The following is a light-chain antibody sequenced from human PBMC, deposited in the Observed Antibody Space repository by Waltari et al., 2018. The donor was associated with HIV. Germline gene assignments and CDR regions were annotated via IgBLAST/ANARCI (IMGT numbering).Light chain of an antibody. V-gene: IGLV2-11*01. J-gene: IGLJ2*01. CDR2: DVT. Sequence: QSALTQPRSVCGSPGQSVTISCTGTSSDAGDYKYVSWYQNHPVKAPKRIIYDVTERPSGVPDRFSGSKSGNTASLTISGLQAEDEADYFCCSHAGTSSFVIFGGGTKLTVL. CDR3: CSHAGTSSFVI. CDR1: SSDAGDYKY.